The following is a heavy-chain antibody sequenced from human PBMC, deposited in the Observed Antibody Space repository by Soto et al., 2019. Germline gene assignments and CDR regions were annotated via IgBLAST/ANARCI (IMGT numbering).Heavy chain of an antibody. CDR2: IIPILGIA. CDR1: GGTFSSYT. D-gene: IGHD3-10*01. J-gene: IGHJ6*02. Sequence: QVQLVQSGAEVKKPGSSVKVSCKASGGTFSSYTISWVRQAPGQGLEWMGRIIPILGIANYAQKFQGRVTITADKSTSTAYMELSSLRSQDTAVYYCARFRGSYGMDVWGQGTTVTVSS. V-gene: IGHV1-69*02. CDR3: ARFRGSYGMDV.